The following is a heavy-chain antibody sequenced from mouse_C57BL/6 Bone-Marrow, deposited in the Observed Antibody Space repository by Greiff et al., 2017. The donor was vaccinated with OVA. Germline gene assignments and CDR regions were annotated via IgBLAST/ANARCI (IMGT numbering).Heavy chain of an antibody. CDR1: GYTFTDYY. V-gene: IGHV1-26*01. D-gene: IGHD3-2*02. Sequence: VQLQQSGPELVKPGASVKISCKASGYTFTDYYMNWVKQSHGKSLEWIGDINPNNGGTSYNQKFKGKATLTVDKSSSTAYMELRSLTSEDSAVYYCARQLRLTWFAYWCQGTLGTVSA. CDR2: INPNNGGT. J-gene: IGHJ3*01. CDR3: ARQLRLTWFAY.